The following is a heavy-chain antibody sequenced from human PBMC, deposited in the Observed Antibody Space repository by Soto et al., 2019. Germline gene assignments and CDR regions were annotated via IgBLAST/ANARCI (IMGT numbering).Heavy chain of an antibody. CDR3: VRDDRWAFDS. Sequence: EAQLVESGGGLVQPGRSRRLSCAASGFTFSSYAFNWVRQAPGKGLKWISYISVGSGSIFYADSVKGRFTISRDGAQNSVYLQMNTLSDDATAIYFCVRDDRWAFDSWGQGTTVIVSS. CDR2: ISVGSGSI. V-gene: IGHV3-48*02. CDR1: GFTFSSYA. J-gene: IGHJ3*02. D-gene: IGHD3-22*01.